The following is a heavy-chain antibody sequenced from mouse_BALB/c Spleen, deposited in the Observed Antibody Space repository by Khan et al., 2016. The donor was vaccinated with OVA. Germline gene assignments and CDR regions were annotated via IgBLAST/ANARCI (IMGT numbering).Heavy chain of an antibody. V-gene: IGHV5-9-3*01. Sequence: EVQLVESGGGLVKPGGSLKLSCSASGFTFSTFVMSWVRQTPEKRLEWVATISSAGTYTYFSDSVKGRFTISRHNAKHTLYLQINMLRHEDPARHFCTNGIYGWFACWGQGTLVTVSA. CDR1: GFTFSTFV. CDR2: ISSAGTYT. J-gene: IGHJ3*01. CDR3: TNGIYGWFAC. D-gene: IGHD1-1*01.